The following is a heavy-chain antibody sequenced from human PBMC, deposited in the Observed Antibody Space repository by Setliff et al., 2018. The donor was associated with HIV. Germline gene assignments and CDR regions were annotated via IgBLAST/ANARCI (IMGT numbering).Heavy chain of an antibody. CDR3: ARGGGYSYGFLTRRNWFDP. CDR2: INHSGST. CDR1: GGSFNGYS. J-gene: IGHJ5*02. V-gene: IGHV4-34*01. D-gene: IGHD5-18*01. Sequence: SETLSLTCAVYGGSFNGYSWTWIRQPPGKGLEWIGGINHSGSTNYNPSLKSRVTISVDTSKNQFSLKLSSVTAADTAVYYCARGGGYSYGFLTRRNWFDPWGQGTLVTVSS.